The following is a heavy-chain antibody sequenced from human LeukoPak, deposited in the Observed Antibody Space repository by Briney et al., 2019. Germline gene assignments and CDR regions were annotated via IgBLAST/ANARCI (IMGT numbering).Heavy chain of an antibody. Sequence: ASVKVSCKASGYTFTSCDINWVRQATGQGLEWMGWMNPNSGNTGYGQSFQGRITMTRDNSIGTAYMELSNLTSEDTAIYYCTRGSSGRRDNWGQGTLVTASA. CDR2: MNPNSGNT. CDR1: GYTFTSCD. CDR3: TRGSSGRRDN. J-gene: IGHJ4*02. D-gene: IGHD6-19*01. V-gene: IGHV1-8*01.